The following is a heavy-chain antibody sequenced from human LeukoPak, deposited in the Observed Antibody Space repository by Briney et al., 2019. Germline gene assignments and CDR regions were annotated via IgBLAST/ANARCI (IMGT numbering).Heavy chain of an antibody. CDR3: ARQKWEQQGRDYYFNGLDV. J-gene: IGHJ6*02. CDR1: GFTFSSYW. V-gene: IGHV3-66*04. D-gene: IGHD1/OR15-1a*01. CDR2: IYSGGST. Sequence: GGSLRLSCAASGFTFSSYWMTWVRQAPGKGLEWVSVIYSGGSTYYADSVKGRFTISRDNSKNTLYLQMNSLRAEDTAVYYCARQKWEQQGRDYYFNGLDVWGPGTTVIVSS.